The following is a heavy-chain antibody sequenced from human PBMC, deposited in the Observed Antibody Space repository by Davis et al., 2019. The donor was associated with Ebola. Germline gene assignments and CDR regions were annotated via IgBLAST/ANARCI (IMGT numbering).Heavy chain of an antibody. CDR2: ISYDGSNK. J-gene: IGHJ6*02. D-gene: IGHD3-3*01. Sequence: GGSLRLSCAASGFTFSSYAMHWVRQAPGKGLEWVAVISYDGSNKYYADSVKGRFTISRDNSKNTLYLQMNSLRAEDTAVYYCARFREYYDFWSGYYYIADYGMDVWGQGTTVTVSS. CDR3: ARFREYYDFWSGYYYIADYGMDV. CDR1: GFTFSSYA. V-gene: IGHV3-30-3*01.